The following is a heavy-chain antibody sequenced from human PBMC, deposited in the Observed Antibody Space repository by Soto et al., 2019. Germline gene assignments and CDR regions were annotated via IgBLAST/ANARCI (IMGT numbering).Heavy chain of an antibody. CDR1: GGTFSSYA. D-gene: IGHD5-18*01. J-gene: IGHJ4*02. CDR3: ARGPVDTAMIH. Sequence: ASAKVSCKASGGTFSSYAISWVRQAPGQGLEWMGGIIPIFGTANYAQKFQGRVTITADESTSTAYMELSSLRSEDTAVYYCARGPVDTAMIHWGQGTLVTVSS. V-gene: IGHV1-69*13. CDR2: IIPIFGTA.